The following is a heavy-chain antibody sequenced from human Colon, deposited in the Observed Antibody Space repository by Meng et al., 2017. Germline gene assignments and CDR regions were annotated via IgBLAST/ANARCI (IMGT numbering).Heavy chain of an antibody. CDR3: ATGPGYSSGLDS. CDR2: ISYSGNS. V-gene: IGHV4-61*01. J-gene: IGHJ4*02. Sequence: RQESGQGMARPPGTRSLTCTVSGGSVSSGSYYWSWIRQPPGKGLEWIGYISYSGNSLYNPSLKSRVDISTDTSRRQCSLKFNSVTAADTAIYYCATGPGYSSGLDSWGRGALVTVSS. D-gene: IGHD6-19*01. CDR1: GGSVSSGSYY.